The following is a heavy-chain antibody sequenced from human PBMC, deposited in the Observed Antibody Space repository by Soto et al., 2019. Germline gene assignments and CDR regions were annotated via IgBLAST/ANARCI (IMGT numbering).Heavy chain of an antibody. Sequence: QVQLVQSGAEVRKPGASVRVSCKASGYTFTGYNMHWVRQAPGQGLEWMGWINPNTGGTDYAQKFQGRVTMTRDTSISTASLELSRLISDDTAVYYCARRRGPYCSSPSGLYDFDYWGPGTLVTVSS. CDR3: ARRRGPYCSSPSGLYDFDY. CDR2: INPNTGGT. V-gene: IGHV1-2*02. D-gene: IGHD2-2*01. J-gene: IGHJ4*02. CDR1: GYTFTGYN.